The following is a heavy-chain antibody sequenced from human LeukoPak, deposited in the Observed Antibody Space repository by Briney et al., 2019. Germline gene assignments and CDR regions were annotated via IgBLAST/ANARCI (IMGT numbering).Heavy chain of an antibody. CDR1: GMSFTGYY. V-gene: IGHV4-34*01. J-gene: IGHJ5*02. D-gene: IGHD6-19*01. CDR2: MNHRGNS. CDR3: ARGSGSCTGAADH. Sequence: PSETLSLTCAVHGMSFTGYYWSWIRQPPGKGLEWIGEMNHRGNSYFNPSFKSRVSISLDTSRKQFSLNLTSVTAADTAFYFCARGSGSCTGAADHWGQGTLATVSS.